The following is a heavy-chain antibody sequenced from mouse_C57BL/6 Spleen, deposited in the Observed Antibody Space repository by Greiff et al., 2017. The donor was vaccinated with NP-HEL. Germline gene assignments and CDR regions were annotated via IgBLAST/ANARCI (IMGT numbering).Heavy chain of an antibody. CDR1: GYSFTDYN. CDR3: ARSVDYYGSSPFAY. D-gene: IGHD1-1*01. J-gene: IGHJ3*01. Sequence: LVESGPELVKPGASVKISCKASGYSFTDYNMNWVKQSNGKSLEWIGVINPNYGTTSYNQKFKGKATLTVDQSSSTAYMQLNSLTSEDSAVYYCARSVDYYGSSPFAYWGQGTLVTVSA. CDR2: INPNYGTT. V-gene: IGHV1-39*01.